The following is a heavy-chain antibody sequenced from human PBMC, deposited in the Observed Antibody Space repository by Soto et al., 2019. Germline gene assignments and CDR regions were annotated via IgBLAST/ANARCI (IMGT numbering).Heavy chain of an antibody. V-gene: IGHV1-69*02. Sequence: VASVKVSCKASGGTFSSYTISWVRQAPGQGLEWMGRIIPILGIANYAQKFQGRVTITADKSTSTAYMELSSLRSEDTAVYYCAWALVWICQHYYYLDVWGKGTTVTVSS. D-gene: IGHD3-16*01. CDR2: IIPILGIA. CDR1: GGTFSSYT. J-gene: IGHJ6*03. CDR3: AWALVWICQHYYYLDV.